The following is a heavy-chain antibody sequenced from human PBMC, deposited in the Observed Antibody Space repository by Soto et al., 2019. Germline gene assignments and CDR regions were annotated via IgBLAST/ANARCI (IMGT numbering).Heavy chain of an antibody. CDR2: INPYNAKT. D-gene: IGHD6-19*01. J-gene: IGHJ4*02. Sequence: QVQLVQSGAEVKQPGASVKVSCKASGYTFTNYGITWVRQAPGQGLERMGWINPYNAKTNSAQKFQGRVSMTTDTSSRTAYMEVLSLRSDDTAIYYCARASDSLGWWGQGTLVTVSS. V-gene: IGHV1-18*01. CDR3: ARASDSLGW. CDR1: GYTFTNYG.